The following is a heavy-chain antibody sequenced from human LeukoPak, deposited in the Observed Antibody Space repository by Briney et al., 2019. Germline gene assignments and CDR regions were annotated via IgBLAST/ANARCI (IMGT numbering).Heavy chain of an antibody. V-gene: IGHV1-2*02. D-gene: IGHD5-12*01. CDR2: INPSSGDT. CDR1: GYTLTGYY. J-gene: IGHJ4*02. Sequence: ASVKVSCKASGYTLTGYYMHWVRLAPGQGLEWMGWINPSSGDTNYAQKFQGRVTMTRGTSISTAYMELSRLRSDDTAVYYCAKNPYEYYFDYWGQGTLVTVYS. CDR3: AKNPYEYYFDY.